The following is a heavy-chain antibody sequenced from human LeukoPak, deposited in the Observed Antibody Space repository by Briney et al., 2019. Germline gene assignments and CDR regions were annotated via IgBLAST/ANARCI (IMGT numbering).Heavy chain of an antibody. CDR3: ARHAYDSDT. D-gene: IGHD3-22*01. J-gene: IGHJ5*02. Sequence: GESLKISCKGSGYTFSNYWTAWVRQMPGKGLEWMGIIYPGDSDTRYSPSFEGQVIFSADKSTSTAFLQWSSLKASDTAMYYCARHAYDSDTWGQGTLVTVSS. CDR1: GYTFSNYW. CDR2: IYPGDSDT. V-gene: IGHV5-51*01.